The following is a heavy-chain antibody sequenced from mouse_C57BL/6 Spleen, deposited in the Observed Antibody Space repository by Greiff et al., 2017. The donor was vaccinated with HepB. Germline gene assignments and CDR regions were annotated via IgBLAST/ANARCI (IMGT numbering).Heavy chain of an antibody. V-gene: IGHV1-69*01. J-gene: IGHJ3*01. Sequence: QVQLKQPGAELVMPGASVKLSCKASGYTFTSYWMNWVKQRPGQGLEWIGEIDPSDSYTNYNQNFKGKSTLTVDKSSSTAYMQLSSLTSEDSAVYYCARSSPLWSAWFAYWGQGTLVTVSA. D-gene: IGHD1-1*02. CDR3: ARSSPLWSAWFAY. CDR2: IDPSDSYT. CDR1: GYTFTSYW.